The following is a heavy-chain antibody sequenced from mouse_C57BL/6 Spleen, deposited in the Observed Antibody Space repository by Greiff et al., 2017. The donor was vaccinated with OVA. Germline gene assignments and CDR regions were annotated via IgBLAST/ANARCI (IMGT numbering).Heavy chain of an antibody. V-gene: IGHV5-9-1*02. J-gene: IGHJ3*01. D-gene: IGHD1-1*01. Sequence: DVHLVESGEGLVKPGGSLKLSCAASGFTFSSYAMSWVRQTPEKRLEWVAYISSGGDYIYYADTVKGRFTISRDNARNTLYLQMSSLKSEDTAMYYCTSYYYGSGAYWGQGTLVTVSA. CDR2: ISSGGDYI. CDR1: GFTFSSYA. CDR3: TSYYYGSGAY.